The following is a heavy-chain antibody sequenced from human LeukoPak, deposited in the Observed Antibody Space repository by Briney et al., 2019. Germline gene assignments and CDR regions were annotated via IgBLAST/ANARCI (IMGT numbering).Heavy chain of an antibody. J-gene: IGHJ4*02. V-gene: IGHV4-34*01. Sequence: SETLSLTCAVYGGSFSGYYWSWIRQPPGEGLEWIGEINHSGSTNYNPSLKSRVTISVDTSKNQFSLKLSSVTAADTAVYYCARVAITFGGVIAHPLVYWGQGTLVTVSS. CDR1: GGSFSGYY. D-gene: IGHD3-16*02. CDR3: ARVAITFGGVIAHPLVY. CDR2: INHSGST.